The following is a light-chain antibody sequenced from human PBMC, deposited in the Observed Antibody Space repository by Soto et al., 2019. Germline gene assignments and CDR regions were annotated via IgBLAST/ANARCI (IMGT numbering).Light chain of an antibody. CDR3: QQYGSSPPYT. Sequence: EIELTQSPCTLSVSAGERATLSCRASQGVSSSYLAWYQQKPGPAPSLLIYAASSRATGIPDRFSGSGCGTDFTLTISSLQPEDVAVYYCQQYGSSPPYTFGQGTKLEIK. V-gene: IGKV3-20*01. CDR2: AAS. J-gene: IGKJ2*01. CDR1: QGVSSSY.